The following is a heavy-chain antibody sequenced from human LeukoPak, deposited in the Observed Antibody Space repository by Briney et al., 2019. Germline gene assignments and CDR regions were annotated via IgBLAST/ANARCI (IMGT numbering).Heavy chain of an antibody. CDR2: ISSSSSHI. Sequence: GGSLRLSCAASGFTFSSYSMNWVRQAPGKGLEWVSSISSSSSHIYYADSVKGRFTISRDNAKNSLYLQMNSLRAEDTAVYYCATHWKLPGDYWGQGTLVTVSS. CDR3: ATHWKLPGDY. D-gene: IGHD1-1*01. V-gene: IGHV3-21*01. J-gene: IGHJ4*02. CDR1: GFTFSSYS.